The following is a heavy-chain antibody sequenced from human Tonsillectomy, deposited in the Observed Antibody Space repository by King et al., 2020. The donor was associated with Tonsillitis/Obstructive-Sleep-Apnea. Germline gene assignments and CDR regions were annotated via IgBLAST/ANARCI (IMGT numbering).Heavy chain of an antibody. CDR2: ISAYNGNT. D-gene: IGHD2-2*01. J-gene: IGHJ6*03. Sequence: VQLVESGAEVKKPGASVKVSCKASGYTFTSYGISWVRQAPGQGLEWMGWISAYNGNTNYAQKLQGRVTMTTDTSTSTAYMELRSLRSDDTAVYYCARGYCRRTSWRSHYYMDVWGKGTTVTVPS. CDR1: GYTFTSYG. CDR3: ARGYCRRTSWRSHYYMDV. V-gene: IGHV1-18*01.